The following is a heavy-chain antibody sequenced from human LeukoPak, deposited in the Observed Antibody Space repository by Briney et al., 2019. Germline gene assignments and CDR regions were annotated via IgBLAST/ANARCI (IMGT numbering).Heavy chain of an antibody. V-gene: IGHV4-59*01. D-gene: IGHD3-10*01. CDR2: LYYSGST. J-gene: IGHJ3*02. CDR3: ARGGSGISNAFDI. CDR1: GGSISTYY. Sequence: SETLSLTCTVSGGSISTYYWSWIRQPPGKGLEWIGYLYYSGSTNSNPSLKSRVTMSVDTSKNQFSLKLRSVTAADTAVYYCARGGSGISNAFDIWGQGTMVTVSS.